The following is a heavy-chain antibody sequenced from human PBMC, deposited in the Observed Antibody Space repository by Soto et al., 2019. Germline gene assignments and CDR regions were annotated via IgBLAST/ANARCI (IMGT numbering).Heavy chain of an antibody. D-gene: IGHD1-26*01. V-gene: IGHV1-69*01. CDR3: ARNSGSYRIGAFDI. J-gene: IGHJ3*02. CDR2: IIPIFGTA. CDR1: GGTFSSYA. Sequence: QVQLVQSGAEVKKPGSSVKVSCKASGGTFSSYAISCVRQAPGQGLEWMGGIIPIFGTANYAQKFQGRVTITADDSTSTAYMELSRLRSEDTAVYYCARNSGSYRIGAFDIWGQGTMVTVSS.